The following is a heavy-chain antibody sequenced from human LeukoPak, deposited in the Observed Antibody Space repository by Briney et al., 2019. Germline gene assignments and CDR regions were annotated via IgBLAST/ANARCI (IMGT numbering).Heavy chain of an antibody. CDR2: ISSSGSTI. Sequence: GGSLRLSCAASGFTFSSYEMNWVRQAPGKGLEWVSYISSSGSTIYYADSVKGRFTISRDNAKNSLYLQMNSLRAEDTAVYYCAELGITMIGGVWGKGTTLTISS. V-gene: IGHV3-48*03. CDR3: AELGITMIGGV. J-gene: IGHJ6*04. CDR1: GFTFSSYE. D-gene: IGHD3-10*02.